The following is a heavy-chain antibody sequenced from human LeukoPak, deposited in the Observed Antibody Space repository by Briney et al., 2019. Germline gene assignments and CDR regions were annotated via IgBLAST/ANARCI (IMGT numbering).Heavy chain of an antibody. CDR3: ARGARAGYNLEPFDY. CDR2: IYHSGST. J-gene: IGHJ4*02. D-gene: IGHD5-24*01. Sequence: SETLSLTCAVSGGSISSGNWWSWVRQPPGKGLEWIGQIYHSGSTNYNPSLKSRVTISVEKSKNQFSLNLTSVTAADTAVYYCARGARAGYNLEPFDYWGQGTLVTVSS. V-gene: IGHV4-4*02. CDR1: GGSISSGNW.